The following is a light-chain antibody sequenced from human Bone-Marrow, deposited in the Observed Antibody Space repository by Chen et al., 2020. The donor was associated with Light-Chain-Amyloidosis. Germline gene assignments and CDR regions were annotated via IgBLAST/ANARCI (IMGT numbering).Light chain of an antibody. CDR3: QQSYSMSSIT. CDR2: AAS. Sequence: DIQMTQSPSSLSASVGDRVTITCRASQRISNYLNWYQQKPGKAPKLLIHAASTLQSGVALRFSGSGSGTDFILTISSVQPEDFAIYYCQQSYSMSSITFGQGTRLEIK. V-gene: IGKV1-39*01. CDR1: QRISNY. J-gene: IGKJ5*01.